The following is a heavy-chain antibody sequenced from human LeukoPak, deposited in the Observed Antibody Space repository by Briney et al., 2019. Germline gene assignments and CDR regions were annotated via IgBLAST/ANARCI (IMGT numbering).Heavy chain of an antibody. CDR2: IYYSGST. D-gene: IGHD3-9*01. CDR1: GGSISSYY. Sequence: PSETLSLTCTVSGGSISSYYWSWIRQPAGKGLEWIGYIYYSGSTNYNPSLNNPSLKSRVAISLDTSKNQFSLNLSSVTAADTAVYYCARSRNYDILTGQYRGFDYWGQGTLVTVSS. V-gene: IGHV4-59*01. J-gene: IGHJ4*02. CDR3: ARSRNYDILTGQYRGFDY.